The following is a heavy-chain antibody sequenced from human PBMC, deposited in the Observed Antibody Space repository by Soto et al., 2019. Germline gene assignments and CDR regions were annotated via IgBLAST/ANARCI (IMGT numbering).Heavy chain of an antibody. CDR1: GGSISSYY. CDR3: ARDTAGAITGTTGPRRTYYYYYGMDV. Sequence: SETLSLTCTVSGGSISSYYWSWIRQPAGKGLEWIGRIYTSGSTNYNPSLKSRVTMSVDTSKNQFSLKLSSVTAADTAVYYCARDTAGAITGTTGPRRTYYYYYGMDVWGQRTTVTVYS. D-gene: IGHD1-7*01. V-gene: IGHV4-4*07. J-gene: IGHJ6*02. CDR2: IYTSGST.